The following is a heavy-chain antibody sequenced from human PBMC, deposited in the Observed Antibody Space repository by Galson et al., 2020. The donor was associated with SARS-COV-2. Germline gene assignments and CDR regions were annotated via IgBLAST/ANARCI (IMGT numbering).Heavy chain of an antibody. CDR3: AHRRSLVGSFDY. CDR2: IDWDNDK. J-gene: IGHJ4*02. D-gene: IGHD3-10*01. V-gene: IGHV2-70*12. CDR1: GFSLTTSGMG. Sequence: SGPTLVKPTQTLTLTCTFSGFSLTTSGMGVTWIRQPPGKALEWLAIIDWDNDKYYSTSLKTRLTISGDTSKNQVFLTMTNMDPVDTATYYCAHRRSLVGSFDYWGQGTLVTVSS.